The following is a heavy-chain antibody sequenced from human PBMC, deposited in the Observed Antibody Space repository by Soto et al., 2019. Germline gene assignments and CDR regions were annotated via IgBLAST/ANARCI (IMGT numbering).Heavy chain of an antibody. J-gene: IGHJ4*02. D-gene: IGHD6-19*01. CDR1: GFSFVSYW. V-gene: IGHV3-74*01. CDR2: INGNADNS. Sequence: EVQLAESGGGLVLTGGSLRLSCAASGFSFVSYWMHWVRQVPGEGLAWVSRINGNADNSDYADSVKGRFTISRDNAMYRLYLQMDSLRADDTGVYYCVRDFRGAVVGSEFDHWGQGTLVTVSS. CDR3: VRDFRGAVVGSEFDH.